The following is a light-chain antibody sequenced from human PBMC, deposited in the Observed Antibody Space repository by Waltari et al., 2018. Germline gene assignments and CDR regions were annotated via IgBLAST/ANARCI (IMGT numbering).Light chain of an antibody. CDR1: QSLLHSNGHIY. CDR3: MQALHTPRT. V-gene: IGKV2-28*01. J-gene: IGKJ1*01. Sequence: IVMTQSLLLLPVPPVVPAPISSSARQSLLHSNGHIYFDWYLHKPGQSPHHLFFLGSNRTSAFPEMFGGSGSGTDFTLKSSRVEAEDVGVYYSMQALHTPRTFGQGTKVEIK. CDR2: LGS.